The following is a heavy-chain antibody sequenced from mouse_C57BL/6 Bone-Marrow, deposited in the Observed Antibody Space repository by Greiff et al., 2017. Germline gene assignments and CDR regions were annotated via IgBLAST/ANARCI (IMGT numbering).Heavy chain of an antibody. D-gene: IGHD1-1*01. Sequence: DVQLVESGGGLVKPGGSLKLSCAASGFTFSSYAMSWVRQTPGKRLEWVATISDGGSCTYYPDNVTGRFTFSGTHANNNMYLQRSHLKSEDTAMYYCARERGYYGSSYDYAMDYWGQGTSVTVSS. CDR3: ARERGYYGSSYDYAMDY. CDR1: GFTFSSYA. CDR2: ISDGGSCT. J-gene: IGHJ4*01. V-gene: IGHV5-4*01.